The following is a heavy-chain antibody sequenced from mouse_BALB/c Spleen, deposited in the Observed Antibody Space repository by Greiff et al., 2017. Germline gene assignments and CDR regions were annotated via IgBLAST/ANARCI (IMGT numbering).Heavy chain of an antibody. CDR2: IDPANGNT. J-gene: IGHJ4*01. Sequence: EVQLQQSGAELVKPGASVKLSCTASGFNIKDTYMHWVKQRPEQGLEWIGRIDPANGNTKYDPKFQGKATITADTSSNTAYLQLSSLTSEDTAVYYGARYGYDVDYYAMDYWGQGTSVTVSS. D-gene: IGHD2-2*01. CDR3: ARYGYDVDYYAMDY. V-gene: IGHV14-3*02. CDR1: GFNIKDTY.